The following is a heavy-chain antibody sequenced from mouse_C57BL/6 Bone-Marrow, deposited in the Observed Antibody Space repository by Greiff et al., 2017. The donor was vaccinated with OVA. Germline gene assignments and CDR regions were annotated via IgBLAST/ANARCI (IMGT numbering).Heavy chain of an antibody. CDR3: TTYSNHPFAY. J-gene: IGHJ3*01. CDR1: GYTFTDYE. V-gene: IGHV1-15*01. CDR2: IDPETGGT. D-gene: IGHD2-5*01. Sequence: QVQLKQSGAELVRPGASVTLSCKASGYTFTDYEMHWVKQTPVHGLEWIGAIDPETGGTAYNQKFKGKAILTADKSSSTAYMELRSLTSEDSAVYYCTTYSNHPFAYWGQGTLVTVSA.